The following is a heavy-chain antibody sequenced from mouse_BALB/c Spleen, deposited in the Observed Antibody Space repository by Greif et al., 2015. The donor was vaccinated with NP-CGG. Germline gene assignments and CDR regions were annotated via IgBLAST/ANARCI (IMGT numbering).Heavy chain of an antibody. V-gene: IGHV1-69*02. CDR2: IYPSDSYT. J-gene: IGHJ2*01. CDR1: GYTFTSYW. D-gene: IGHD2-2*01. Sequence: VKLMESGAELVRPGASVKLSCKASGYTFTSYWINWVKQRPGQGLEWIGNIYPSDSYTNYNQKFKDKATLTVDKSSSTAYMQLSSPTSEDSAVYYCTRSGGYDYFDYWGQGTTLTVSS. CDR3: TRSGGYDYFDY.